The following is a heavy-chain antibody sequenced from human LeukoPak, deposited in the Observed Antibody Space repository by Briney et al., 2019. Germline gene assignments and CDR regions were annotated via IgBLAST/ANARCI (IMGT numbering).Heavy chain of an antibody. CDR1: GYTFTSYG. Sequence: GASVKVSCKASGYTFTSYGISWVRRAPGQGLEWMGWISAYNGNTNYAQKLQGRVTMTTDTSTSTAYMELRSLRSDDTAVYYCARCFDYDILTGYYSFDYWGQGTLVTVSS. CDR3: ARCFDYDILTGYYSFDY. D-gene: IGHD3-9*01. CDR2: ISAYNGNT. J-gene: IGHJ4*02. V-gene: IGHV1-18*01.